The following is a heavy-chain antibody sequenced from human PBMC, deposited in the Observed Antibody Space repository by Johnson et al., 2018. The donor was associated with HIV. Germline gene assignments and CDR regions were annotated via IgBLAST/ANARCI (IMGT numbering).Heavy chain of an antibody. CDR2: IYTGGST. J-gene: IGHJ3*02. D-gene: IGHD1-26*01. V-gene: IGHV3-66*02. CDR1: GFTVSTNY. CDR3: ARVRVGAFDI. Sequence: VQLVESGGGSVHPGGSLRLSCAASGFTVSTNYMSWVRQAPGKGLEWVSLIYTGGSTFYADSVKGRFTISRDNSKNALYLQMNSLRAEDTAVYYCARVRVGAFDIWGQGTMVTVSS.